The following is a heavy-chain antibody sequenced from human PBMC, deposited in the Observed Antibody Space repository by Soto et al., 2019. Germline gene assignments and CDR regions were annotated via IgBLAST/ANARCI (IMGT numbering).Heavy chain of an antibody. J-gene: IGHJ4*02. CDR3: ARDGAIVVVIGDY. CDR2: ISSSSTI. CDR1: GFTFSDYY. D-gene: IGHD3-22*01. Sequence: VQLVESGGGLVKPGGSLRLSCAASGFTFSDYYMNWVRQAPGKVLEWVSSISSSSTIYYADSVKGRFTISRDNAKNSLYLQMNSLRAEDTAVYYCARDGAIVVVIGDYWGQGTLVTVSS. V-gene: IGHV3-11*04.